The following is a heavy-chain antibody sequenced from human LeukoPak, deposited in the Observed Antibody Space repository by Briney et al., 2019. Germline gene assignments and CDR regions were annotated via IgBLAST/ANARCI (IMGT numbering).Heavy chain of an antibody. Sequence: ASVKVSCKASGYTFTSYYMHWVRQAPGQGLEWMGIINPSGGSTSYAQKFQGRVTMTRDTSTSTVYMELSSLRSEDTAVYYCARAPPPTYSSSCPADYWGQGTLVTVSS. CDR3: ARAPPPTYSSSCPADY. CDR2: INPSGGST. D-gene: IGHD6-13*01. J-gene: IGHJ4*02. CDR1: GYTFTSYY. V-gene: IGHV1-46*01.